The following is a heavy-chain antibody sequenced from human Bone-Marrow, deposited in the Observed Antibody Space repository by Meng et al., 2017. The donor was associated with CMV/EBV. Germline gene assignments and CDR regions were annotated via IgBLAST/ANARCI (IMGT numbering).Heavy chain of an antibody. Sequence: ASVKVSCKASGYTFTSYGISWVRQAPGQGLEWMGWISAYNGNTNYAQKLQGRVTMTTDTSTSTAYMELSSLRSEDTAVYYCARGRVVVVPAARWFDPWGQGTLVTVSS. CDR3: ARGRVVVVPAARWFDP. CDR1: GYTFTSYG. J-gene: IGHJ5*02. V-gene: IGHV1-18*01. CDR2: ISAYNGNT. D-gene: IGHD2-2*01.